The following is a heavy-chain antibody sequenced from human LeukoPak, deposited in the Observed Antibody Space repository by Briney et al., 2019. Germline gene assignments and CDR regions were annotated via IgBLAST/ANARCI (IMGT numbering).Heavy chain of an antibody. J-gene: IGHJ4*02. D-gene: IGHD4-17*01. CDR3: AREDYGDYGFYFDY. CDR1: GLTLSSYA. CDR2: ISYDGSNK. Sequence: PGSSLRLSCAASGLTLSSYAMHWVRQAPGKGLEWGADISYDGSNKYYADSVKGRFTISRDNSKNTLYLQMNSLRAEDTAVYYCAREDYGDYGFYFDYWGQGTLVTVSS. V-gene: IGHV3-30-3*01.